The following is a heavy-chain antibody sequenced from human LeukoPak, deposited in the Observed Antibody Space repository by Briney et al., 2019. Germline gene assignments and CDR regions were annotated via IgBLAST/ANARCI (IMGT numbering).Heavy chain of an antibody. Sequence: QPGGSLRLSCAASGFTFSSYAMSWVRQAPGKGLEWVSAISGSGGNTFYADSVKGRFTISRDNSKNTLYLQMNSLRADDTAVYYVWGDTTSFDYWGQGTLVTVSS. V-gene: IGHV3-23*01. D-gene: IGHD3-16*01. CDR1: GFTFSSYA. J-gene: IGHJ4*02. CDR3: WGDTTSFDY. CDR2: ISGSGGNT.